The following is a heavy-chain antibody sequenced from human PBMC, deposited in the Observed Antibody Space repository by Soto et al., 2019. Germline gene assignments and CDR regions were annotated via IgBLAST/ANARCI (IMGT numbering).Heavy chain of an antibody. V-gene: IGHV5-51*01. Sequence: PGESLKISFKGSGYSFTCYWIGWLRQMHGKGLEWMGIIYPGDSDTRYSPSFQGQVTISADKSISTAYLQWSSLKASDTAMYYCARHIGGYCSGGSCNAFDIWGQGTMVTVSS. J-gene: IGHJ3*02. CDR2: IYPGDSDT. CDR3: ARHIGGYCSGGSCNAFDI. CDR1: GYSFTCYW. D-gene: IGHD2-15*01.